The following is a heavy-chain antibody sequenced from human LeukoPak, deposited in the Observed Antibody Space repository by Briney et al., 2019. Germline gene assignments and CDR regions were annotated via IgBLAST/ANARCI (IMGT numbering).Heavy chain of an antibody. CDR3: ARGGYHHGFDI. V-gene: IGHV3-74*01. J-gene: IGHJ3*02. CDR1: GFTFNSYW. Sequence: GGSLRLSCAASGFTFNSYWFHWVRQAPGKGLVWVSRIYSDGSDTIYADSVKGRFTISRDNAKSTVYLQMNSLKAEDTAVYYCARGGYHHGFDIWGQGTMVTVSS. CDR2: IYSDGSDT. D-gene: IGHD2-15*01.